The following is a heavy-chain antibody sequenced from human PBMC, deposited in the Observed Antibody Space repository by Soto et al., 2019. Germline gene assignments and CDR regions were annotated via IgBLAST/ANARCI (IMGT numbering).Heavy chain of an antibody. J-gene: IGHJ5*02. CDR2: INHSGST. Sequence: PSETLSLTCTFSGGSISSGYYYWSWIPQPPGKGLEWIGEINHSGSTNYNPSLKSRVTISVDTSKNQFSLKLTSVTAADTAVYYCARGYDFWSGYWIAWFDPWGQGTLVTVSP. CDR3: ARGYDFWSGYWIAWFDP. D-gene: IGHD3-3*01. V-gene: IGHV4-39*07. CDR1: GGSISSGYYY.